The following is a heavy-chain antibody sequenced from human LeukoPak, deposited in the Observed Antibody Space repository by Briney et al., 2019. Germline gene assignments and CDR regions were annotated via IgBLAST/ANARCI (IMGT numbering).Heavy chain of an antibody. D-gene: IGHD1-26*01. CDR1: GFTFTSSA. V-gene: IGHV1-58*02. J-gene: IGHJ4*02. Sequence: ASVKVSCKASGFTFTSSAMQWVRQARGQRLEWVGWIVVGSGNTNYAQKFQERVTITRDMSTSTAYMELSSLGSEDTAVYYCAADSDSGSFDYWGQGTLVTVSS. CDR2: IVVGSGNT. CDR3: AADSDSGSFDY.